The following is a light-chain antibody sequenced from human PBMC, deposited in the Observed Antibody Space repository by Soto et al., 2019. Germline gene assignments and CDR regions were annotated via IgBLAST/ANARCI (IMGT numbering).Light chain of an antibody. CDR1: SSNIGAGYD. Sequence: QSVLTQPPSGSGAPGQRVTISFTGSSSNIGAGYDVHWYQQLPGTAPKLLIYGNSNRPSGVPDRFSGSKSGTSASLAITGLQAEDEADYYCQSSDSSQSALFGGGTKLTVL. CDR2: GNS. V-gene: IGLV1-40*01. J-gene: IGLJ3*02. CDR3: QSSDSSQSAL.